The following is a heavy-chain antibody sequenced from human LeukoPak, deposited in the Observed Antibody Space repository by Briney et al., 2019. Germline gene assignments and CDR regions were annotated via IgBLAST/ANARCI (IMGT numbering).Heavy chain of an antibody. J-gene: IGHJ4*02. CDR1: GFTFSTYA. D-gene: IGHD6-19*01. V-gene: IGHV3-23*01. Sequence: GGSLRLSCAASGFTFSTYALNWVRQAPGKGLEWVSTISGNGVSTYYTDSVKGRFTISRDNSQNTLYLQMNSLRAEDTAVYYCANDAVSSHYYLDYWGQGTLVTVSS. CDR2: ISGNGVST. CDR3: ANDAVSSHYYLDY.